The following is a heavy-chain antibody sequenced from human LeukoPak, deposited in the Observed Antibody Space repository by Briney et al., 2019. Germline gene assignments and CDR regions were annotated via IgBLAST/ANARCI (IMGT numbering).Heavy chain of an antibody. Sequence: PGGSLRLSCAASGFTFGSYSMNWVRQAPGKGLEWVSYISSSGSTIYYADSVKGRFTISRDNAKNSLYLQMNSLRAEDTAVYYCAHYYDSSGYFPWGQGTLVTVSS. J-gene: IGHJ5*02. CDR3: AHYYDSSGYFP. CDR2: ISSSGSTI. V-gene: IGHV3-48*04. D-gene: IGHD3-22*01. CDR1: GFTFGSYS.